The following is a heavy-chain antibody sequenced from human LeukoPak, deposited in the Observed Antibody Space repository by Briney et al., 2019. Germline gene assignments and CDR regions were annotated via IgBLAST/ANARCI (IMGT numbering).Heavy chain of an antibody. D-gene: IGHD2-15*01. J-gene: IGHJ4*02. Sequence: GGSLRLSCAASGFTFSSYWMSWVRQAPGKGLEWVANIKQDGSEKYYEDSVKGRFTISRDNAKNSLYLQMNSLRGEDTAVYYCASEYCSGGRCYPTGYWGQGTLVTVSS. CDR2: IKQDGSEK. CDR3: ASEYCSGGRCYPTGY. V-gene: IGHV3-7*05. CDR1: GFTFSSYW.